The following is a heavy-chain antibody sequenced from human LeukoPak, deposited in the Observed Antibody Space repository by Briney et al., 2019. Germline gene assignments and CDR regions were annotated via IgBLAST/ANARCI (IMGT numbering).Heavy chain of an antibody. V-gene: IGHV4-31*03. CDR2: TSYSEGT. J-gene: IGHJ4*02. CDR1: GVSVSRGGYY. CDR3: ATADWESFYFDS. Sequence: SQTLSLTCTVSGVSVSRGGYYWNWIRQHPGKGLEWIGFTSYSEGTYYNPSLMSRITISVDRSQNQFSLKMRDVTAADTAVYFCATADWESFYFDSWGQGALVAVSS. D-gene: IGHD1-26*01.